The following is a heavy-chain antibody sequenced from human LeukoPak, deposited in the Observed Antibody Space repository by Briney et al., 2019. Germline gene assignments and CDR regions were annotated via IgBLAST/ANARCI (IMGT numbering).Heavy chain of an antibody. Sequence: SVTVSCKASGGTFSTYAINWVRQAPGHGLEWMGRIIPILSQVNYAQKFQGRVSITADESTSTAYMDLSSLRSEDTAVYYCVTGGAYRDAFDIWGQGTMVSVSS. CDR1: GGTFSTYA. CDR2: IIPILSQV. V-gene: IGHV1-69*11. J-gene: IGHJ3*02. D-gene: IGHD3-10*01. CDR3: VTGGAYRDAFDI.